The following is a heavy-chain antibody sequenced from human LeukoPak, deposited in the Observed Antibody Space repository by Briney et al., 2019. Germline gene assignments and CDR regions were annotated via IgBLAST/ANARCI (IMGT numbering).Heavy chain of an antibody. CDR3: ARGRAVTGSTVDY. J-gene: IGHJ4*02. D-gene: IGHD6-19*01. CDR1: GFTFSSYA. CDR2: ISSDGGSR. V-gene: IGHV3-30-3*01. Sequence: GGSLRLSCAASGFTFSSYAMHWVRRAPGKALEWVATISSDGGSRYYSDSAKGRFTISRDNSKNTLYLQMNSLRPEDTAVFHCARGRAVTGSTVDYWGQGTLVTVSS.